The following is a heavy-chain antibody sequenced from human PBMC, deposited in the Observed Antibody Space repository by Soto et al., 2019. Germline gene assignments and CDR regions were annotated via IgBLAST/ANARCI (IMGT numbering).Heavy chain of an antibody. V-gene: IGHV3-30-3*01. CDR1: GFTFSSYA. CDR2: ISYDGSNK. J-gene: IGHJ6*02. D-gene: IGHD3-22*01. CDR3: ARDLLRTESYGMDV. Sequence: GGSLRLSCAASGFTFSSYAMHWVRQAPGKGLEWVAVISYDGSNKYYADSVKGRFTISRDNSKNTLYLQMNSLRAEDTAVYYCARDLLRTESYGMDVWGQGTTVTVSS.